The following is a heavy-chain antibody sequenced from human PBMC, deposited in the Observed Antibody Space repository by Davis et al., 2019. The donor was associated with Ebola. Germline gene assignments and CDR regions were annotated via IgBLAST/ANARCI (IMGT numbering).Heavy chain of an antibody. CDR2: INSDGSST. V-gene: IGHV3-74*01. CDR1: GFTFSSYW. Sequence: HTGGSLRLSCAASGFTFSSYWMHWVRQAPGKGLVWVSRINSDGSSTSYADSVKGRFTISRDNAKNTLYLQMNSLRAEDTAVYYCAREAIAARRPYGMDVWGQGTTVTVSS. CDR3: AREAIAARRPYGMDV. J-gene: IGHJ6*02. D-gene: IGHD6-6*01.